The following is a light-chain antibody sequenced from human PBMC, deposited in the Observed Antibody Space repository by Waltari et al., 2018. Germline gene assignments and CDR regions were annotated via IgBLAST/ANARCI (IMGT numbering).Light chain of an antibody. Sequence: DIQMTQSPSTLSASVGDRVTIPCRASQSISSWMAWYQQKPGKAPTRLIYKVSSLGTGVTSSIISSGACTEFTPTISSLQPDDFATYYCQQYNSNSRSFGQGTKVEIK. CDR1: QSISSW. J-gene: IGKJ1*01. CDR3: QQYNSNSRS. V-gene: IGKV1-5*03. CDR2: KVS.